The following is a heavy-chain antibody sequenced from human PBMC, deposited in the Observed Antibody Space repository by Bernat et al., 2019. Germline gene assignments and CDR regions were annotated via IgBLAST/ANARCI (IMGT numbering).Heavy chain of an antibody. V-gene: IGHV4-39*01. CDR1: GGSISSSSYY. J-gene: IGHJ4*02. CDR2: IYYSGST. Sequence: QLQLQESGPGLVKPSETLSLTCTVSGGSISSSSYYWVWIRQPPGKGLEWIGSIYYSGSTYYNPSLKSRVTISVDTSKNQFSLKLSSVTAADTAVYYCAGGSGYYYVDFDYWGQGTLVTVSS. CDR3: AGGSGYYYVDFDY. D-gene: IGHD3-22*01.